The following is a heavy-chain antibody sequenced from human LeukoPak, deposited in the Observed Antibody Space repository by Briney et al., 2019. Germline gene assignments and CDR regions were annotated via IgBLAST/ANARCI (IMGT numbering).Heavy chain of an antibody. CDR1: GFTFSSYW. CDR2: ISGSGRNT. J-gene: IGHJ4*02. CDR3: AKDLLISRIAAVGPFDD. V-gene: IGHV3-23*01. D-gene: IGHD6-13*01. Sequence: QAGGSLRLSCAASGFTFSSYWMSWVRQAPGKGLEWVSSISGSGRNTYYGGSVRGRFTISRDNFKNTLYLQMNNLRAEDTAVYYCAKDLLISRIAAVGPFDDWGQGTLVTVSS.